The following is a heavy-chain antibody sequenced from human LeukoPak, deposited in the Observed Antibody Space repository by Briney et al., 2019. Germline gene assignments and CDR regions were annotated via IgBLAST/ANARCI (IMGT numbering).Heavy chain of an antibody. CDR1: GFTFTNYY. CDR2: INQVGTET. V-gene: IGHV3-7*01. CDR3: AQLLLRGPTA. Sequence: GGSLRLSCAVSGFTFTNYYMSWVRQAPGKGLEWVANINQVGTETFYVDSVKGRFTISRDNAENSLYLQMSSLRAEDTAVYYCAQLLLRGPTAWGQGTLVTVSS. D-gene: IGHD2-15*01. J-gene: IGHJ4*02.